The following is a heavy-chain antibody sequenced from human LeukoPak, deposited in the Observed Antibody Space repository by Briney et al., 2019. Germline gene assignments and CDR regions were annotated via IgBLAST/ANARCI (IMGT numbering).Heavy chain of an antibody. CDR2: INSVGNNR. V-gene: IGHV3-74*01. CDR3: VRGSPYCGGDCFPDYGMDV. J-gene: IGHJ6*02. D-gene: IGHD2-21*02. CDR1: GFNFSIYW. Sequence: GGSLRLSCTASGFNFSIYWMHWVRQAPGKGLVWVSRINSVGNNRRYADSVKGRFTISRDNAKNTLYLQMNSLRVDDTAVYFCVRGSPYCGGDCFPDYGMDVWGQGTTVTVSS.